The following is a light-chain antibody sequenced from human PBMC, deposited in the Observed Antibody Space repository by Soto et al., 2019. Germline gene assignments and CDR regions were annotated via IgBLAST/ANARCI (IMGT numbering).Light chain of an antibody. CDR1: SSNIGAGYG. J-gene: IGLJ3*02. CDR2: GNT. Sequence: QSVLTQPPSVSGAPVQRVTISCTGSSSNIGAGYGVNWYQQLPGTAPKLLIYGNTNRPSGVPDRISGSKSGTSASLAITGLQAEDEADYYCESYDSTLSGSRFGGGTKLTVL. V-gene: IGLV1-40*01. CDR3: ESYDSTLSGSR.